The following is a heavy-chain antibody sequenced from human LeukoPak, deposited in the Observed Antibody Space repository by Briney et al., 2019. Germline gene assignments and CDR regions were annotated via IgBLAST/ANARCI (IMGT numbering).Heavy chain of an antibody. CDR2: ISYDGSSE. CDR1: GFTFSSYG. V-gene: IGHV3-30*18. Sequence: SGGSLRLSCAASGFTFSSYGMHWVRQAPGKGLQWVAVISYDGSSEYYADSVKGRFIISRDNSKNTLYLQVNSLRAEDTAVYYCAKDSDIAVAGTDDAFDLWGQGTMVTVSS. D-gene: IGHD6-19*01. CDR3: AKDSDIAVAGTDDAFDL. J-gene: IGHJ3*01.